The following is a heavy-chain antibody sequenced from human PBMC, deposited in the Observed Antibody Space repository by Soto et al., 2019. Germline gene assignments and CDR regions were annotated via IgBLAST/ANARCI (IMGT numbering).Heavy chain of an antibody. Sequence: QVQLQESGPGLVKPSETLSLTCTVSGDSFSNYYWSWIRQPAGKGLEWIGRIYPSGTTNYNPSLMSRLTRSRDTSKTQFSLSLRSVTAADTAVYFCARDDFGSAGMDVWGQGTTVTVSS. J-gene: IGHJ6*02. CDR1: GDSFSNYY. CDR3: ARDDFGSAGMDV. D-gene: IGHD3-10*01. CDR2: IYPSGTT. V-gene: IGHV4-4*07.